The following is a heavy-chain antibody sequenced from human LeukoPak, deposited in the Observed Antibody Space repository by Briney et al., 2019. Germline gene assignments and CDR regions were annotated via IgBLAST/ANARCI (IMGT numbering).Heavy chain of an antibody. J-gene: IGHJ6*02. D-gene: IGHD3-22*01. Sequence: GRSLRLSCAASGFTFSSYAMHWVRQAPGKGLEWVAVISYDGSNKYYADFVKGRFTISRDNSKNTLYLQMNSLRAEDTAVYYCARDSYDDYYYYYGMDVWGQGTTVTVSS. CDR2: ISYDGSNK. CDR1: GFTFSSYA. V-gene: IGHV3-30-3*01. CDR3: ARDSYDDYYYYYGMDV.